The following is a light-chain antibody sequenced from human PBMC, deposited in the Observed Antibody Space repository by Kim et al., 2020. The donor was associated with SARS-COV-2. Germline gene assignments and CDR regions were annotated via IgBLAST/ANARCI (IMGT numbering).Light chain of an antibody. J-gene: IGLJ2*01. CDR2: DDS. Sequence: PGKTVGITCGVNNCGSKRLQWYQQKPGQAPVLVIYDDSDRPSGIPERFSGSNSGNTATLTISRVEAGDEADYYCQVWDSSSDHVVFGGGTQLTVL. V-gene: IGLV3-21*03. CDR1: NCGSKR. CDR3: QVWDSSSDHVV.